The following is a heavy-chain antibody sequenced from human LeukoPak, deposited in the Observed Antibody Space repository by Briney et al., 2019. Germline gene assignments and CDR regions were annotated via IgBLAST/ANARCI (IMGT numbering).Heavy chain of an antibody. CDR3: ARVPERITGTTLPRGCNDY. D-gene: IGHD1-7*01. J-gene: IGHJ4*02. V-gene: IGHV1-18*04. Sequence: GASVKVSCKASGYTFTSYGISWVRQAPGQGLEWMGWISAYNGNTNYAQKLQGRVTMTTDTSTSTAYMELRSLRSDDTAVYYCARVPERITGTTLPRGCNDYWGQGTLVTVSS. CDR1: GYTFTSYG. CDR2: ISAYNGNT.